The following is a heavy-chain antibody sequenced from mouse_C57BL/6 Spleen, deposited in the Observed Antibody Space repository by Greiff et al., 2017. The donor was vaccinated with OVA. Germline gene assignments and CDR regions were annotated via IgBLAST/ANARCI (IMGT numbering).Heavy chain of an antibody. CDR2: INPGSGGT. CDR3: ARAYGSSYWYFDV. CDR1: GYAFTNYL. J-gene: IGHJ1*03. Sequence: VQLQQSGAELVRPGTSVKVSCKASGYAFTNYLIEWVKQRPGQGLEWIGVINPGSGGTNYNEKFKGKATLTADKSSSTAYMQLSSLTSEDYAVYFCARAYGSSYWYFDVWGTGTTVTVSS. D-gene: IGHD1-1*01. V-gene: IGHV1-54*01.